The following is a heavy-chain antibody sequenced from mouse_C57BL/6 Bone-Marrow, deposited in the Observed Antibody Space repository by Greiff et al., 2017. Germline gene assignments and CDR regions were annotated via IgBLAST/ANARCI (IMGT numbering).Heavy chain of an antibody. Sequence: EVQLQQSGPVLVKPGASVKMSCKASGYTFTDYYMNWVKQSHGKSLEWIGVINPYNGGTSYNQKFKGKATVTVDKSSSTAYMELNSLTSEDSAVYYCARWASYYYYAMDYWGQGTSVTVSS. D-gene: IGHD6-1*01. CDR2: INPYNGGT. CDR1: GYTFTDYY. CDR3: ARWASYYYYAMDY. J-gene: IGHJ4*01. V-gene: IGHV1-19*01.